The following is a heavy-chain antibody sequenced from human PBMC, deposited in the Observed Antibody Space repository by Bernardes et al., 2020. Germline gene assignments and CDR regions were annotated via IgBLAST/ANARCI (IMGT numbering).Heavy chain of an antibody. Sequence: GGSLRLSCAASGFTVSSNYIHWVRQAPGKGLEWVSVIFSGGSKNYAESVRGRFTISRDISKNTVFLQMNSLRAEDTAVYFCARDPRDRSGYPLFGWYLDLWGRGTPVTVSS. CDR2: IFSGGSK. J-gene: IGHJ2*01. CDR1: GFTVSSNY. D-gene: IGHD3-22*01. V-gene: IGHV3-53*01. CDR3: ARDPRDRSGYPLFGWYLDL.